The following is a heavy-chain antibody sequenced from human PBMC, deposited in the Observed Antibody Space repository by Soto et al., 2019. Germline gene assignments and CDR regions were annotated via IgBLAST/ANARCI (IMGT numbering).Heavy chain of an antibody. CDR2: IYYSGST. J-gene: IGHJ5*02. Sequence: PSETLSLTCPVSGGSISSSSYYLGRIRQPPGKGLEWIGSIYYSGSTYYNPSLKSRVTISVDTSKNQFSLKLSSVTAADTAVYYCARINQDSSSWYVRYWFDPWGQGTLVTVS. D-gene: IGHD6-13*01. CDR3: ARINQDSSSWYVRYWFDP. V-gene: IGHV4-39*01. CDR1: GGSISSSSYY.